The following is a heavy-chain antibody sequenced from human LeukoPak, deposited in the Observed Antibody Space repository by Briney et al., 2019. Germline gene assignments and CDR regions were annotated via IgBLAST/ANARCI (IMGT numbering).Heavy chain of an antibody. CDR3: VKITSVTGGDC. Sequence: PGGSLRLSCAPSGFTFSNYAMAWARQAPGKGLEWVSSISGNGIGTYYADSVKGRFTISRDDSKNTLYLQMNSLRAEDTAVYYCVKITSVTGGDCWGQGTRLTVSS. V-gene: IGHV3-23*01. J-gene: IGHJ4*02. CDR1: GFTFSNYA. CDR2: ISGNGIGT. D-gene: IGHD1-1*01.